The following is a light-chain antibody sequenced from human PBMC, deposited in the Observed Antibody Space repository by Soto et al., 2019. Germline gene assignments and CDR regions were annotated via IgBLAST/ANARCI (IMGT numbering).Light chain of an antibody. CDR3: GSYTSGNTLEV. Sequence: QSVLTQPASVSGSPGQSITISCTGTSSDVGSYNLVSWYQQHPGKAPKLMIYEVSKRPSGVSNRFSGSKSGNTASLTISGLQAEDEADYYCGSYTSGNTLEVFGTGTKVTVL. CDR1: SSDVGSYNL. J-gene: IGLJ1*01. CDR2: EVS. V-gene: IGLV2-14*02.